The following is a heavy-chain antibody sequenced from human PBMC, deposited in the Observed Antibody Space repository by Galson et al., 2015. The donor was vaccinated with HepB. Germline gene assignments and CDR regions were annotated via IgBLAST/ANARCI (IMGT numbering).Heavy chain of an antibody. D-gene: IGHD2-2*01. CDR3: ARLGHGGYHYYGMDV. Sequence: QSGAEVKKPGESLKISCKASGYSFRNYWIGWVRQMPGKGLECMGIIYPGDSETRYSPSFQGQVTLSADKSTNTAYWQWSSLKASDTAMYYCARLGHGGYHYYGMDVWGQGTTVTVSS. J-gene: IGHJ6*02. CDR1: GYSFRNYW. CDR2: IYPGDSET. V-gene: IGHV5-51*01.